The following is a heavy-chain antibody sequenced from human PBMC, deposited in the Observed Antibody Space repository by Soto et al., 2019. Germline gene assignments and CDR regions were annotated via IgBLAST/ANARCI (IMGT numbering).Heavy chain of an antibody. Sequence: SETLSLTCTVSGGSISGYYWSWIRQPPGKGLEWIGYMYNTGSTVYNPSFKSRVTISVDTSKNQFSLKLNSVTAADTAVYYCARDLYPSSAPFDPWGQGTLVTVSS. CDR2: MYNTGST. V-gene: IGHV4-59*01. J-gene: IGHJ5*02. CDR3: ARDLYPSSAPFDP. D-gene: IGHD6-6*01. CDR1: GGSISGYY.